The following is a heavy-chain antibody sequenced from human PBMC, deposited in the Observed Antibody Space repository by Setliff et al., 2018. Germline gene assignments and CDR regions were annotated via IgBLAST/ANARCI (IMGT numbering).Heavy chain of an antibody. D-gene: IGHD5-18*01. CDR3: ARGGYSYGY. J-gene: IGHJ4*01. Sequence: GGSLRLSCAASGFTFSTFWMSWVRQAPGKGLEWVANIKQDGSETDYVDSVKGRFTISRDNPNNSLYLQMNNLRAEDTAVYYCARGGYSYGYWGHGTLVTVSS. CDR2: IKQDGSET. V-gene: IGHV3-7*04. CDR1: GFTFSTFW.